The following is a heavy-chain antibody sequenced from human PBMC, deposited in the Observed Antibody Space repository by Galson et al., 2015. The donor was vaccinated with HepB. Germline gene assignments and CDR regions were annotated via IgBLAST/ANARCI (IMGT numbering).Heavy chain of an antibody. J-gene: IGHJ4*02. Sequence: SLRLSCAASGFTFSSYWMSWVRQAPGKGLEWVANIKQDGSEKYYVDSVKGRFTISRDNAKNSLYLQMNSLRAEDTAVYYCARGTGGLDTAMVNGYWGQGTLVTVSS. V-gene: IGHV3-7*03. CDR1: GFTFSSYW. CDR2: IKQDGSEK. D-gene: IGHD5-18*01. CDR3: ARGTGGLDTAMVNGY.